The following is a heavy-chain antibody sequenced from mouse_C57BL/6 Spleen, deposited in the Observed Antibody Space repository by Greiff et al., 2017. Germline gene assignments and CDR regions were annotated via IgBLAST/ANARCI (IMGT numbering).Heavy chain of an antibody. CDR1: GFTFSSYG. CDR2: ISSGGSYT. CDR3: ASPGGITTDAFAY. J-gene: IGHJ3*01. D-gene: IGHD1-1*01. Sequence: EVMLVESGGDLVKPGGSLKLSCAASGFTFSSYGMSWVRQTPDKRLEWVATISSGGSYTYYPDSVKGRFTISRDNAKNTLYLQMSSLKSEDTAMYYCASPGGITTDAFAYWGQGTLVTVSA. V-gene: IGHV5-6*01.